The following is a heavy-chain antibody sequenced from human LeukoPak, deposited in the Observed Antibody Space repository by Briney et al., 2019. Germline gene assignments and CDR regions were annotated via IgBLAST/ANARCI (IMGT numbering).Heavy chain of an antibody. CDR3: ASRRGVYRDWFDP. Sequence: PGGSLRLSCAASGFTFDNYAMHWVRQVPGKGLEWVSLISANGDNPYYADSVKGRFTISRDNANNSLYLQMNSLRAEDTAVYYCASRRGVYRDWFDPWGQGTLVTVSS. D-gene: IGHD3-10*01. CDR2: ISANGDNP. V-gene: IGHV3-43*02. J-gene: IGHJ5*02. CDR1: GFTFDNYA.